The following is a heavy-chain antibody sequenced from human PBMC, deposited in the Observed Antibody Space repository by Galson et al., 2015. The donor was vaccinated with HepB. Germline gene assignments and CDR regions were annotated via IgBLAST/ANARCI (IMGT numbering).Heavy chain of an antibody. J-gene: IGHJ4*02. Sequence: SLRLSCAASGFTFSGFSMNWVRQAPGKGLEWVSFISARSTYIYYAQSVKGRFTISRDNATSSVFLEMNNLRVDDTAVYYCARGLTGDYVFDYGGQGTVVTVSS. CDR3: ARGLTGDYVFDY. D-gene: IGHD4-17*01. CDR2: ISARSTYI. V-gene: IGHV3-21*06. CDR1: GFTFSGFS.